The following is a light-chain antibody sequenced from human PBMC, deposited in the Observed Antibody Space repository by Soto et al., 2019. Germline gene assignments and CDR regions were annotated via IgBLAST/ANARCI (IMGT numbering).Light chain of an antibody. Sequence: EIVLTRSPGTLSLSPGERSTLSCRASQIVSSSYLAWYQQKPGQAPRLLIYGASSRATGIPDRFSGSGSGTDFTLTISRLEPEDFAVYYCQQYGSSPQTFGQGTKGDIK. CDR3: QQYGSSPQT. CDR2: GAS. J-gene: IGKJ1*01. V-gene: IGKV3-20*01. CDR1: QIVSSSY.